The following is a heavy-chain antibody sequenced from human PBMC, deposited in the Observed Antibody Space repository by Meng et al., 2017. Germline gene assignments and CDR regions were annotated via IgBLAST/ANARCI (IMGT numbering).Heavy chain of an antibody. CDR1: GFTFSSYG. Sequence: GQLVGFVGGVVPPGRSLRLSCAASGFTFSSYGMHWVRQAPGKGLGWVAVIWYDGSNKYYADSVKGRFTISRDNSKNTLYLQMNSLRAEDTAVYYCARGLSTTYWYFDLWGRGTLVTVSS. V-gene: IGHV3-33*01. CDR3: ARGLSTTYWYFDL. J-gene: IGHJ2*01. CDR2: IWYDGSNK. D-gene: IGHD2/OR15-2a*01.